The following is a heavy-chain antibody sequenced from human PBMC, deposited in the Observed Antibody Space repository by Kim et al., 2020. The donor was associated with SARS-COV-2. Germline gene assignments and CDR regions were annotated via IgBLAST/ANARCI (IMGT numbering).Heavy chain of an antibody. Sequence: SETLSLTCTVSGDSISSGNSYWSWLRQSPGKGLEWIGYIENGGSTNYNPSLKSRLTILEDTSKNQFSLKLRSVTAADTAVYYCARDRVPYDSRGYPLAYY. CDR1: GDSISSGNSY. V-gene: IGHV4-30-4*01. CDR2: IENGGST. D-gene: IGHD3-22*01. J-gene: IGHJ6*01. CDR3: ARDRVPYDSRGYPLAYY.